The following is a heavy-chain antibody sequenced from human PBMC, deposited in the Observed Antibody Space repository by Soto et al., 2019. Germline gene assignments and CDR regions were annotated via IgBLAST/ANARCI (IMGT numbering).Heavy chain of an antibody. D-gene: IGHD5-12*01. Sequence: PSETRSLTCSVSGGSINSGDYYWSWIRQSPGKGLEWIGYIYYSGSTYYNPSLKSRSTISIDTSKNQFFLDVDAVTAADTAVYYCARLYTGYEAFDYWGQGTLVTVSS. CDR3: ARLYTGYEAFDY. J-gene: IGHJ4*02. CDR2: IYYSGST. CDR1: GGSINSGDYY. V-gene: IGHV4-30-4*01.